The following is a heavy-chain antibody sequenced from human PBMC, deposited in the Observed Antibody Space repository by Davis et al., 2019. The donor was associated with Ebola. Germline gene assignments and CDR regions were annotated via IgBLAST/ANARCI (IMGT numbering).Heavy chain of an antibody. CDR2: INPNSGGT. D-gene: IGHD2-2*01. V-gene: IGHV1-2*04. Sequence: ASVKVSCKASRYTFTSYGISWVRQAPGQGLEWMGWINPNSGGTNYAQKFQGWVTMTRDTSISTAYMELSRLRSDDTAVYYCARVMPHYYYGMDVWGQGTTVTVSS. CDR3: ARVMPHYYYGMDV. J-gene: IGHJ6*02. CDR1: RYTFTSYG.